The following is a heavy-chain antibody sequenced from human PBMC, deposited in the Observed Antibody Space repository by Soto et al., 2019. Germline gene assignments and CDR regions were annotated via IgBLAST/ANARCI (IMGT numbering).Heavy chain of an antibody. J-gene: IGHJ6*02. CDR2: ISTCNGNT. D-gene: IGHD2-8*01. V-gene: IGHV1-18*01. CDR3: AREPYHVLMVNAPNLYGMDV. Sequence: QVQLVQSGAEVKKPGASVKVSCKASGYTFTTYDISWVRQAPGQGLEWMGRISTCNGNTNYPQSLQGRLTMTTDTSKTTAYMALRSLRSDGTAVYYCAREPYHVLMVNAPNLYGMDVWGQETTVTVS. CDR1: GYTFTTYD.